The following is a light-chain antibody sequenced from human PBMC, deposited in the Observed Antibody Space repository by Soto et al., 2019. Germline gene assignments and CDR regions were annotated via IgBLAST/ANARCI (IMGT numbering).Light chain of an antibody. J-gene: IGKJ2*01. Sequence: DIQMTQSPSSLSASVGDRVTITCRASQSIITYLNWYQQKPGKAPKLLISAASILQSGVPSRFSGSGSETDFSLTISSLQPEEFATYYCQQSYSTPRTFGQGTKLEI. V-gene: IGKV1-39*01. CDR2: AAS. CDR3: QQSYSTPRT. CDR1: QSIITY.